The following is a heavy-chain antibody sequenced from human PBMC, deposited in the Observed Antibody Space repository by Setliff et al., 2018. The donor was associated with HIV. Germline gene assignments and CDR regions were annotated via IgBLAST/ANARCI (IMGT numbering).Heavy chain of an antibody. V-gene: IGHV1-69*06. CDR2: IIPISGTA. J-gene: IGHJ1*01. D-gene: IGHD4-17*01. Sequence: SVKVSCKASGGTFKNFAINWVRQAPGQGLEWMGGIIPISGTAVYAQKFQGRVTITVDTSTSTVDMEISSLRSDDTAVYYCARGPEVTTVTNPLTAEYFQHWGQGTPVTVSS. CDR3: ARGPEVTTVTNPLTAEYFQH. CDR1: GGTFKNFA.